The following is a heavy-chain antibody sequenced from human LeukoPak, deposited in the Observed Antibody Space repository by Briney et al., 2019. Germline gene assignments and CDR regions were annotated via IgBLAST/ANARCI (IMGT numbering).Heavy chain of an antibody. J-gene: IGHJ6*02. CDR3: ARSYDSSGYYYYGMDV. CDR1: GGSISSYY. Sequence: SETLSLPCTVSGGSISSYYWSWIRQPPGKGLEWIGYIYYIGTTAYNPSLKSRVTISVDTSKNQFSLKLSSVTAADTAVYYCARSYDSSGYYYYGMDVWGQGTTVTVSS. D-gene: IGHD3-22*01. V-gene: IGHV4-59*01. CDR2: IYYIGTT.